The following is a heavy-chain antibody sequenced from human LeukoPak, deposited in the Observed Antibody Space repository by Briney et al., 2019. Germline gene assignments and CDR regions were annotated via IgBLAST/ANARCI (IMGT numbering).Heavy chain of an antibody. CDR2: VSGSGIST. CDR1: GFTFSSYA. V-gene: IGHV3-23*01. J-gene: IGHJ3*02. Sequence: GGSLRLSCAASGFTFSSYAMNWVRQAPGKGLEWVSLVSGSGISTHYADSVKARFTFSRDNSKNTLYLQMNSLRAEDTAVYYCAKDRSIAAGDDAFDIWGQGTMVTVSS. D-gene: IGHD6-13*01. CDR3: AKDRSIAAGDDAFDI.